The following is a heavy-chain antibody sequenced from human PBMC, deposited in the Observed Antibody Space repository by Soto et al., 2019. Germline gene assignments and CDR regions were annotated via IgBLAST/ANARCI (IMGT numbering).Heavy chain of an antibody. CDR3: AIGPYYYDSNGPFDY. V-gene: IGHV1-2*02. CDR2: INPNSGGT. D-gene: IGHD3-22*01. J-gene: IGHJ4*02. Sequence: SXKVSFKASGYTXTGYYMHLVRQAPGQGLEWMGWINPNSGGTNFAKKFEGRVTMTRDTSIKKAYMELSRLRSEDTAVYYCAIGPYYYDSNGPFDYWGQGTLGTVS. CDR1: GYTXTGYY.